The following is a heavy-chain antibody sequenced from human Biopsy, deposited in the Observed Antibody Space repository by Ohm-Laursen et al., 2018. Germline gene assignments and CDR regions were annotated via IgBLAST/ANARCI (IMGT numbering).Heavy chain of an antibody. CDR1: GGPSSNYA. J-gene: IGHJ4*02. V-gene: IGHV1-69*04. Sequence: ASVKVSCKASGGPSSNYAFSWVRQAPGQGLEWVGRIVPILGHLNYAQRFQGRVSITADKSTTYVYMELSRLSSGDTAVYYCAADADGYYTEFDYWGPGTLVTVSS. D-gene: IGHD3-3*01. CDR3: AADADGYYTEFDY. CDR2: IVPILGHL.